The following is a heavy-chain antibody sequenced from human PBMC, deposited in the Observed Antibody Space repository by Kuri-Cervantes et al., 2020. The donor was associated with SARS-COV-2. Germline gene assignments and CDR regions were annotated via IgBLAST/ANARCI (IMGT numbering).Heavy chain of an antibody. CDR3: TTVGYYDFWSGFDY. J-gene: IGHJ4*02. Sequence: SETLSLTCTVSGGSISSSSYYWGWIRQPPGKGLEWIGSIYYSGSTYYNPSLKSRVTISVDTSKNQFSLKLSSVTAADTAVYYCTTVGYYDFWSGFDYWGRATLATVSS. V-gene: IGHV4-39*01. D-gene: IGHD3-3*01. CDR1: GGSISSSSYY. CDR2: IYYSGST.